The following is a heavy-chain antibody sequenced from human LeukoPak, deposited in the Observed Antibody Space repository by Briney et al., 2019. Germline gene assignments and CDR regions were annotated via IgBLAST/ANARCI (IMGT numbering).Heavy chain of an antibody. CDR2: IYSGGST. CDR3: ASTYSSSWYYFDY. Sequence: GGSLRLSCAASGFTVSSNYMSWVRQAPGKGLEWVSVIYSGGSTYYAGSVKGRFTISRDNSKNTLYLQMNSLRAEDTAVYYCASTYSSSWYYFDYWGQGTLVTVSS. D-gene: IGHD6-13*01. J-gene: IGHJ4*02. V-gene: IGHV3-66*01. CDR1: GFTVSSNY.